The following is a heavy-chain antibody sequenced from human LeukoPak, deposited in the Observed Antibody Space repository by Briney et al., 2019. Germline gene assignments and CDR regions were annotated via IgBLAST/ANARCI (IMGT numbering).Heavy chain of an antibody. CDR3: ARKALGYRLAYGDY. CDR1: GFTFSSYG. Sequence: PGGSLRLSCAASGFTFSSYGMSWVRQAPGKGLEWVSAISANGGSTFYADSVKGRFTVSRDSSKDTLYLQMNSLRAEDTAVYFCARKALGYRLAYGDYWGQGTLVTVSS. CDR2: ISANGGST. J-gene: IGHJ4*02. V-gene: IGHV3-23*01. D-gene: IGHD5-12*01.